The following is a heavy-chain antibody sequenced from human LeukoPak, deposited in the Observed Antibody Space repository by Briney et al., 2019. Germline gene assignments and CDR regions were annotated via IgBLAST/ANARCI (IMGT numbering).Heavy chain of an antibody. CDR3: ARFGDYYDSGGYRAGYYYYMDV. J-gene: IGHJ6*03. CDR1: GGSFSGHY. V-gene: IGHV4-34*01. D-gene: IGHD3-22*01. CDR2: INHSGST. Sequence: PSETLSLTCAVYGGSFSGHYWSWIRQPPGKGLEWIGEINHSGSTNYNPSLKSRVTISVDTSKNQFSLKLSSVTAADTAVYYCARFGDYYDSGGYRAGYYYYMDVWGKGTTVTVSS.